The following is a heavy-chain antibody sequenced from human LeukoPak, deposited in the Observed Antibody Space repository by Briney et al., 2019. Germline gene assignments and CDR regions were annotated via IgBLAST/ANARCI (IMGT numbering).Heavy chain of an antibody. D-gene: IGHD6-19*01. V-gene: IGHV3-23*01. CDR2: ISGSGGST. CDR1: GFTVSRNY. CDR3: AKVHSSGWYYFDY. Sequence: GGSLRLSCVASGFTVSRNYMSWVRQAPGKGLEWVSAISGSGGSTYYADSVKGRFTISRDNSKNTLHLQMNSLRAEDTAVYYCAKVHSSGWYYFDYWGQGTLVTVSS. J-gene: IGHJ4*02.